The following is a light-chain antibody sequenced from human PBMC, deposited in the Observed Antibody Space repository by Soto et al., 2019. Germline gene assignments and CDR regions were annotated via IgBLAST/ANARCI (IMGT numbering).Light chain of an antibody. CDR2: DTN. CDR3: FLSYTDARPWV. Sequence: QAVVTQEPSLTVSPGGTVTLTCGSSTGPVTSSHYPYWFQQKPGQAPRTLIYDTNNKHSWTPARFSGSLLGGKAALTLSGAQPEDEAEYYCFLSYTDARPWVFGGGTQLTVL. CDR1: TGPVTSSHY. J-gene: IGLJ3*02. V-gene: IGLV7-46*01.